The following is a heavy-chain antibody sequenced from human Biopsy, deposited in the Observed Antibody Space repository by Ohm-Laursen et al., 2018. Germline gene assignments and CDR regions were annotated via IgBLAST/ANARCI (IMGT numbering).Heavy chain of an antibody. Sequence: SETLSLTCTVSGDSVSSGSLYWTWLRQAPGQGLEYFGYIYDRGNTDNYNPSLETLVPMSVDMPKNQLSLKLSSVTAADTAVYYCARGTGGYYVYGAFDIWGQGTVVTVSS. CDR3: ARGTGGYYVYGAFDI. J-gene: IGHJ3*02. CDR2: IYDRGNTD. CDR1: GDSVSSGSLY. D-gene: IGHD1-26*01. V-gene: IGHV4-61*01.